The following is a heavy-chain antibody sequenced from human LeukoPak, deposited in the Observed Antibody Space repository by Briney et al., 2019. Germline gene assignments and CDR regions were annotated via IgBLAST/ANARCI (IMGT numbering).Heavy chain of an antibody. CDR1: GFTFSSYA. CDR2: ISGSGGST. D-gene: IGHD6-6*01. J-gene: IGHJ4*02. Sequence: GGSLRLSCAASGFTFSSYAMNWVRQAPGKGLEWVSAISGSGGSTYYADSVKGRFTISRDNSKNTLYLQMNSLRAEDTAVYYCAKGGGGYSSSSEMGYWGQGTLVTVSS. CDR3: AKGGGGYSSSSEMGY. V-gene: IGHV3-23*01.